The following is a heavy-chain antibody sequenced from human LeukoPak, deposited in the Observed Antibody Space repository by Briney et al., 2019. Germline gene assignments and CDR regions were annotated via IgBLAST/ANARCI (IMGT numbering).Heavy chain of an antibody. CDR1: GFTFSSYA. Sequence: PGGSLRLSCAASGFTFSSYAMSWVRQAPGKGLEWVSAISGSGGSTYYADSVKGRFTISRDNSKNTLYLQMNSLRAEDTAVYYCGKDGRATMIVVGLFDYWGQGTLVTVSS. J-gene: IGHJ4*02. V-gene: IGHV3-23*01. D-gene: IGHD3-22*01. CDR3: GKDGRATMIVVGLFDY. CDR2: ISGSGGST.